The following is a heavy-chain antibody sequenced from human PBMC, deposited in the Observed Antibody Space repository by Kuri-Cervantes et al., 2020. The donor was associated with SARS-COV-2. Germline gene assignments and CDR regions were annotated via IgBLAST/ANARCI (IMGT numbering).Heavy chain of an antibody. V-gene: IGHV4-61*01. CDR1: GGSASSGSYY. Sequence: SETLSLTSIVSGGSASSGSYYWSWIRQPPGKGLEWIGYIYYSGSTNYNPSLKSRVTISVDKSKNRFSLKLSSVTGADAAVYYCARDRIQLCYYGMDVWGQGTTVTVSS. D-gene: IGHD5-18*01. CDR2: IYYSGST. CDR3: ARDRIQLCYYGMDV. J-gene: IGHJ6*02.